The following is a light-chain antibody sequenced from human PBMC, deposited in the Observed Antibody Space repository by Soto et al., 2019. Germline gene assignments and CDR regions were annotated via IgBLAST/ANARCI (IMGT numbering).Light chain of an antibody. CDR3: SSYTSTSPLAV. CDR2: GVA. V-gene: IGLV2-14*03. CDR1: SSDIGGYNY. Sequence: QSALTQPASVSGSPGQSITISCTGTSSDIGGYNYVSWYQHYPGKAPQLLIYGVANRPSGVSNRFSGSKSGNTASLTISVLKTEDEADYYCSSYTSTSPLAVFGPGTKLTVL. J-gene: IGLJ1*01.